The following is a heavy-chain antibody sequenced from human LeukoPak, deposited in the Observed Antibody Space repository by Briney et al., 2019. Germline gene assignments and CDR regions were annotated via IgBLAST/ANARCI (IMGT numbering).Heavy chain of an antibody. Sequence: SETLSLTCAVYGGSFSGYYWSWIRQPPGKGLEWIGEINHSGSTNYNPSLKSRVTISVDTSKNQFSLKRSSVTAADTAVYNCARGRSLGEKSYGYDNSFDYWGQGPLVTVSS. CDR1: GGSFSGYY. V-gene: IGHV4-34*01. CDR2: INHSGST. J-gene: IGHJ4*02. D-gene: IGHD5-18*01. CDR3: ARGRSLGEKSYGYDNSFDY.